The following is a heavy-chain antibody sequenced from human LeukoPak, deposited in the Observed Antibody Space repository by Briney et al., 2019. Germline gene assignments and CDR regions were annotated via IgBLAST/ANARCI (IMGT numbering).Heavy chain of an antibody. J-gene: IGHJ6*03. Sequence: SETLSLTCTVSGGSISSYYWSWIRQPPGRGLEWIGYIYYSGSTNYNPSLKSRVTISVDTSKNQFSLQLSSVTAADTAVYYCASLGYSIKPYYMDVWGKGTTVTVSS. CDR3: ASLGYSIKPYYMDV. CDR2: IYYSGST. CDR1: GGSISSYY. V-gene: IGHV4-59*01. D-gene: IGHD6-13*01.